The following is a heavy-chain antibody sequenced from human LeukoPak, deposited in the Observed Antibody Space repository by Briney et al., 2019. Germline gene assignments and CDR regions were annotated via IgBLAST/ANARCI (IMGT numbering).Heavy chain of an antibody. J-gene: IGHJ3*02. CDR3: ASATVTNAFDI. Sequence: GGSLRLSCAASGFTFSSYSMNCGRQAPGKGLEWVSSISSSSSYIYYADSVKGRFTISRDNAKNSLYLQMNSLRAEDTAVYYCASATVTNAFDIWGQGTMVTVSS. CDR1: GFTFSSYS. D-gene: IGHD4-17*01. V-gene: IGHV3-21*01. CDR2: ISSSSSYI.